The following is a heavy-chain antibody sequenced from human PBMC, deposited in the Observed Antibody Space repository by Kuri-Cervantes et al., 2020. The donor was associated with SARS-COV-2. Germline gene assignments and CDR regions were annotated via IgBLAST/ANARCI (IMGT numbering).Heavy chain of an antibody. D-gene: IGHD4-23*01. Sequence: SVKVSCKASGGTFTTYGSTWVRQAPGQGLEWMGGIIPFFGTPNYAQKFEGRVTITADESTSTAYMELSSLRFEDTAVYFCARDVGYGGTSELDITYFDCWGQGTLVTVSS. CDR1: GGTFTTYG. V-gene: IGHV1-69*13. CDR3: ARDVGYGGTSELDITYFDC. CDR2: IIPFFGTP. J-gene: IGHJ4*02.